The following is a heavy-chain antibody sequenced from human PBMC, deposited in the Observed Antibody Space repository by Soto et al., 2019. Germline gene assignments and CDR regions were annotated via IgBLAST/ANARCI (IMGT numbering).Heavy chain of an antibody. D-gene: IGHD2-2*01. CDR3: ARVVPGAEAWFGP. V-gene: IGHV4-59*01. Sequence: SETLSLTCTISGGSISVYYWSWVRQPPGHELEWIGYIYASGSPYYNPSLRSRVTISADTSTTTAYMELRSLRSDDTAVYYCARVVPGAEAWFGPWGQGTLVTVSS. J-gene: IGHJ5*02. CDR2: IYASGSP. CDR1: GGSISVYY.